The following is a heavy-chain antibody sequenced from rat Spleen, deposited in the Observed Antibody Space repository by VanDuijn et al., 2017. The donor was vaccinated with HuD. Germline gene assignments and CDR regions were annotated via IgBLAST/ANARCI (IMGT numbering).Heavy chain of an antibody. V-gene: IGHV5-20*01. Sequence: EVQLVESGGGLVQPGRSLKLFCAASGFIFSDYYMVWVRQAPTKGLEWVASISYDGGTTYYRDSVKGRFPISRDNAKSSLFLQMDSLRSEETATYYCTTYRGTEGPFEYWGQGVMVTVSS. J-gene: IGHJ2*01. CDR3: TTYRGTEGPFEY. D-gene: IGHD1-11*01. CDR2: ISYDGGTT. CDR1: GFIFSDYY.